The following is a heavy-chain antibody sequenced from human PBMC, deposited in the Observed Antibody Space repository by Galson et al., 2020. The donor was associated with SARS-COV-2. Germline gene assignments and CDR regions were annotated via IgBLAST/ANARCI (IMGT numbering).Heavy chain of an antibody. J-gene: IGHJ4*02. CDR2: IRSPAFGGTP. D-gene: IGHD1-26*01. V-gene: IGHV3-49*04. Sequence: GESLKISCPVSGFHLADHALRWVRQAPGPGLESVAFIRSPAFGGTPEYAASVRGRFTIPRDDFKSITYLQLHSLHTEDTALYYCTRSGVGATAEVDSWGQGTQVTVSS. CDR3: TRSGVGATAEVDS. CDR1: GFHLADHA.